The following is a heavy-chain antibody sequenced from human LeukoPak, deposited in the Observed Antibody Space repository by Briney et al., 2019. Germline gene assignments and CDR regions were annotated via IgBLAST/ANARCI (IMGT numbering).Heavy chain of an antibody. D-gene: IGHD4-17*01. CDR2: MNPNSSNT. V-gene: IGHV1-8*01. CDR3: ARQTTVTTGDY. Sequence: ASVKVSRKASGYTFTSYDINWVRQATGQGLEWMGWMNPNSSNTGYAQKFQGRVTMTRNTSISTAYMELSSLRSEDTAVYYCARQTTVTTGDYWGQGTLVTVSS. J-gene: IGHJ4*02. CDR1: GYTFTSYD.